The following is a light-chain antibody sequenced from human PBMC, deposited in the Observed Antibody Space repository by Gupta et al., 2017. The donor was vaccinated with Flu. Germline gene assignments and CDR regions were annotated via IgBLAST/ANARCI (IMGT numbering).Light chain of an antibody. V-gene: IGKV3D-11*01. Sequence: EVVLTQSPATLSLSPGERATLSCRASQGISSYLAWYQQKPGQAPRLLIYDASNRATGIPARFRGSGAGTDFTLTISSREPEDFAVYYCQKRSNGHPDNSFGQGTKLEIK. CDR2: DAS. CDR1: QGISSY. J-gene: IGKJ2*03. CDR3: QKRSNGHPDNS.